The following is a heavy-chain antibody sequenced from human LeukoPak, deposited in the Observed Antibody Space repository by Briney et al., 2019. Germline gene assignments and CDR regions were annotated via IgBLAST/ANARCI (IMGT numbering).Heavy chain of an antibody. V-gene: IGHV3-23*01. J-gene: IGHJ4*02. CDR2: ISGSGGST. D-gene: IGHD6-6*01. CDR3: AKDRRSSSSGVDY. Sequence: PGGTLRLSCAASGFTFSSYGMSWVRQAPGKGLEWVSAISGSGGSTYYADSVKGRFTISRDNSKNTLYLQMNSLRAEDTAVYYCAKDRRSSSSGVDYWGQGTLVTVSS. CDR1: GFTFSSYG.